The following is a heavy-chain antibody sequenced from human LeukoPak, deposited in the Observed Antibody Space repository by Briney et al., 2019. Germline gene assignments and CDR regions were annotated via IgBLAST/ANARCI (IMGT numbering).Heavy chain of an antibody. Sequence: SETLSLTCTVSGGSISSYYWSWIRQPPGKGLEWIGYIYYSGSTNYNPSLKSRVTISVDTSNNQFSLKLSSVTAADTAVYYCARDTSCYRRGSFDYWGQGTLVTVSS. CDR2: IYYSGST. CDR1: GGSISSYY. D-gene: IGHD3-9*01. V-gene: IGHV4-59*01. CDR3: ARDTSCYRRGSFDY. J-gene: IGHJ4*02.